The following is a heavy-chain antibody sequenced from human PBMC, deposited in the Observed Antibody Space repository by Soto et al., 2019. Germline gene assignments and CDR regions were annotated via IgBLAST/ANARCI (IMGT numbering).Heavy chain of an antibody. Sequence: SVKVSCKXSGGTFSSYAISWVRPAPGQGLEWMGGIIPIFGTANYAQKFQGRVTITADESTSTAYMELSSLRSEDTAVYYCARLWELDYYYYGMDVWGQGTTVTVSS. CDR3: ARLWELDYYYYGMDV. CDR1: GGTFSSYA. D-gene: IGHD1-26*01. J-gene: IGHJ6*02. CDR2: IIPIFGTA. V-gene: IGHV1-69*01.